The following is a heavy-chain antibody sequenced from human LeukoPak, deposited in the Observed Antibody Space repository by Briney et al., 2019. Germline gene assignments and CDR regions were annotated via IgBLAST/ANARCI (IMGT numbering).Heavy chain of an antibody. D-gene: IGHD3-3*01. CDR3: ARRQDFWSAYYHPDFDY. Sequence: TGGSLRLSCADSRFTFSSHWMHWVRQAPGKGLVWVSRIKYDASSTSYADSVKGRFTISRDNAKNTLYLQMNSLRAEDTAVYHCARRQDFWSAYYHPDFDYWGQGTLVTVSS. CDR1: RFTFSSHW. V-gene: IGHV3-74*01. J-gene: IGHJ4*02. CDR2: IKYDASST.